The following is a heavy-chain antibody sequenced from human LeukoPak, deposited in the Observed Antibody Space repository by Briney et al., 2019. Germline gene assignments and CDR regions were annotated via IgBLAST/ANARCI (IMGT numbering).Heavy chain of an antibody. J-gene: IGHJ4*02. V-gene: IGHV3-66*01. Sequence: GGSLRLSCAASGFTVSSNYMSWVRQAPGKGLEWVSVIYSGGSTYYADSVKGRFTISRDNSKSTLYLQMNSLRAEDTAVYYCARDRDNGSGSYYLDYWGQGTLVTVSS. CDR3: ARDRDNGSGSYYLDY. CDR1: GFTVSSNY. CDR2: IYSGGST. D-gene: IGHD3-10*01.